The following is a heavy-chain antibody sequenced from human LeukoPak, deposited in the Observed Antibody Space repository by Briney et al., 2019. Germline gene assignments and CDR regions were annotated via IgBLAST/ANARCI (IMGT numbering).Heavy chain of an antibody. Sequence: SVKVSCKTSGYTFTNYDINWVRQATGQGLEWVGWMNPNSGKTGYAQKFQGRVTMTRNTSIRTAYMELSSLRSEDTAVYYCARGRDSSGWFEDWFDPWGQGTLVTVSS. J-gene: IGHJ5*02. CDR2: MNPNSGKT. V-gene: IGHV1-8*01. CDR1: GYTFTNYD. D-gene: IGHD6-19*01. CDR3: ARGRDSSGWFEDWFDP.